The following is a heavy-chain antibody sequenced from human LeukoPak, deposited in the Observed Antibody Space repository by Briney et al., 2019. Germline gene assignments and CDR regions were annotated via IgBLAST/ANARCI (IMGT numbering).Heavy chain of an antibody. CDR2: ISSSGSTI. CDR1: GFTFRSYE. Sequence: PGGSLRLSCAASGFTFRSYEMNWVRQARGKGLEWVSYISSSGSTIYYADSVKGRFTISRDNAKNSLYLQMNSLRAEDAAVYYCARVGEELSHGAFDIWGQGTMVTVSS. D-gene: IGHD3-10*01. J-gene: IGHJ3*02. V-gene: IGHV3-48*03. CDR3: ARVGEELSHGAFDI.